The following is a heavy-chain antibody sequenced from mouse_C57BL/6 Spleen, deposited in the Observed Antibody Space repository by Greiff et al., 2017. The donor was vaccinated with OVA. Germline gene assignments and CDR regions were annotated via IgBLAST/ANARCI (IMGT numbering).Heavy chain of an antibody. J-gene: IGHJ3*01. D-gene: IGHD4-1*01. CDR1: GYTFTDYY. CDR2: INPNNGGT. V-gene: IGHV1-26*01. CDR3: ARHGLGQGFAY. Sequence: EVQLQQSGPELVKPGASVKISCKASGYTFTDYYMNWVKQSHGKSLEWIGDINPNNGGTSYNQKFKGKATLTVDKSSSTAYMELRSLTSEDSAVYYCARHGLGQGFAYWGQGTLVTVSA.